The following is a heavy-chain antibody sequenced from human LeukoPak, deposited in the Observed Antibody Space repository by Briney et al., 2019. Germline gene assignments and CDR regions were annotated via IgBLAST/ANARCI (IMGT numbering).Heavy chain of an antibody. Sequence: GGSQRLSCAASGFTFSNYWMHWVRQAPGKGLVWVSRIHSDGSSTTSADSVKGRFTTSRDNAENTLYLQMNSLRAEDTAVYFCARGNAHAFDIWGQGTMVTVSS. CDR3: ARGNAHAFDI. J-gene: IGHJ3*02. CDR1: GFTFSNYW. CDR2: IHSDGSST. V-gene: IGHV3-74*01. D-gene: IGHD1-1*01.